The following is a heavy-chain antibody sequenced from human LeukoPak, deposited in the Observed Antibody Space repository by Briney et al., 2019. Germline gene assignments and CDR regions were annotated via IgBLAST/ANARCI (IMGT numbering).Heavy chain of an antibody. Sequence: GGSLRLSCAASGFTVSSNYMNWVRQAPGKGLEWVSVIYSGGSTYYADSVKGRFTISRDSSKNTLFLQMNSLRAEDTAEYYCARGDDYGGAWYYFDYWGQGTLVTVSS. D-gene: IGHD4-23*01. CDR3: ARGDDYGGAWYYFDY. CDR1: GFTVSSNY. V-gene: IGHV3-53*01. CDR2: IYSGGST. J-gene: IGHJ4*02.